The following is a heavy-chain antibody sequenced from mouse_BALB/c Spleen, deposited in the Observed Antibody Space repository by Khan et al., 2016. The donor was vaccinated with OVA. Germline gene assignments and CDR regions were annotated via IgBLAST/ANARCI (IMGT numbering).Heavy chain of an antibody. CDR1: GYTFTSYS. CDR3: VREGAYNRSDGWFAY. V-gene: IGHV1-4*01. J-gene: IGHJ3*01. CDR2: INPDNNYS. Sequence: QVQLKQSGAELARPGASVKMSCKASGYTFTSYSMHWIRQRPGQALEWIGHINPDNNYSNYNQNFKDKATLIVDKSSSTSYMQLSSLTSEDSAVYYGVREGAYNRSDGWFAYWGQGTLVTVSA. D-gene: IGHD2-14*01.